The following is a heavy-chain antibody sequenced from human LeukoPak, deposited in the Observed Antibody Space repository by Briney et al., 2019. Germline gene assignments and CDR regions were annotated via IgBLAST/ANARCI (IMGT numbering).Heavy chain of an antibody. J-gene: IGHJ4*02. Sequence: PSETLSLTCAVYGGSFSGYYWSWIRQPPGKGLERIGEINHSGSTNYNPSLKSRVTISVDTSKNQFSLKLSSVTAADTAVYYCARRSRVYSYGYLSGWHDYWGQGTLVTVSS. CDR2: INHSGST. CDR1: GGSFSGYY. CDR3: ARRSRVYSYGYLSGWHDY. D-gene: IGHD5-18*01. V-gene: IGHV4-34*01.